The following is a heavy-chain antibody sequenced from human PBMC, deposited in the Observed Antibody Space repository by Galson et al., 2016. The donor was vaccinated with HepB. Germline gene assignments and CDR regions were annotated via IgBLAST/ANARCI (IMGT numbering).Heavy chain of an antibody. Sequence: KGLEWVSTFTSSGGSTYYADSVTGRFTISRDNSKNTLYLQMSSLRAEDTAVYYCAKGGLSRLRMPKASGVSYMDVWGKGTTVTVS. V-gene: IGHV3-23*01. D-gene: IGHD7-27*01. CDR2: FTSSGGST. CDR3: AKGGLSRLRMPKASGVSYMDV. J-gene: IGHJ6*03.